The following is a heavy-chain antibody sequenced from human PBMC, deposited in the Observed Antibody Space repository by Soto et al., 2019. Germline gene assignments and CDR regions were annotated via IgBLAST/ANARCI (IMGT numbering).Heavy chain of an antibody. CDR3: ARMEYHDISGSPNWFDP. J-gene: IGHJ5*02. D-gene: IGHD3-22*01. Sequence: QVQLVQSGAEVKKPGASVKVSCKASGYTFTNYDINWVRQATGQGLEWMGGMSPSSGSAGYAQKFQGRVTMTRDTSTNTAYMELGSLRSDDTAVYYCARMEYHDISGSPNWFDPWGQGTLVTVSS. CDR1: GYTFTNYD. CDR2: MSPSSGSA. V-gene: IGHV1-8*01.